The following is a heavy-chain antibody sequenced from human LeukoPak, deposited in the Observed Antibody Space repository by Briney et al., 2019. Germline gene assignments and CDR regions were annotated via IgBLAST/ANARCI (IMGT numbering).Heavy chain of an antibody. CDR2: INHTGST. CDR3: VRDCSISTCYQGRFDP. V-gene: IGHV4-34*01. J-gene: IGHJ5*02. Sequence: SETLSLTCAVYGGSFSDYYWNWIRQPPGKGLEWIGEINHTGSTNYNPSPKSRVTITADTSKNQFSLKLTSVTDADTAVYYCVRDCSISTCYQGRFDPWGQGNMVTVSS. CDR1: GGSFSDYY. D-gene: IGHD2-2*01.